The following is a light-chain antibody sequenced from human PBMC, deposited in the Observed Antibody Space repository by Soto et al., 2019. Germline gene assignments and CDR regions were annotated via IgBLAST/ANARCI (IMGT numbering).Light chain of an antibody. CDR3: QHANSFPLT. Sequence: DIQMTQSPSSVSASVGDRVTITCRARQGISSWLAWYQQKPGKAPKLPIYAASSLQSGVPSRFSCSGSWTDFTLNISSLQTADFATYYCQHANSFPLTFGGGTKVEIK. V-gene: IGKV1-12*01. CDR2: AAS. CDR1: QGISSW. J-gene: IGKJ4*01.